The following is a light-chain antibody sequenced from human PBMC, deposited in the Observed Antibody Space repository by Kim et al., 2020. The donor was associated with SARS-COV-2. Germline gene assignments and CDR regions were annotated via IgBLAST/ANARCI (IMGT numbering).Light chain of an antibody. V-gene: IGLV3-9*01. J-gene: IGLJ1*01. CDR1: NIGSKN. CDR2: RDS. CDR3: QVWDSSTYV. Sequence: SYELTQPLSVSVALGQTARITCGGNNIGSKNVHCYQQKPGQAPVLVIYRDSNRPSGIPERFSGSNSGNTATLTISRAQAGDEADYYCQVWDSSTYVFGTGTKVTVL.